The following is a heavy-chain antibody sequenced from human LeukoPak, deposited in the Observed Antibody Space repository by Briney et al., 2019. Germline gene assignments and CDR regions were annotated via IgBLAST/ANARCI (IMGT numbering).Heavy chain of an antibody. CDR1: GFTFSSYA. Sequence: GGSLRLSCAASGFTFSSYAMTWVRQAPGKGLEWVSATNNGGDDTIYTDSVRGRFTISRDNSKSTLYLQMNSLRADDTAVYFCAKGGSYAPLDSWGQGTLVTVSS. J-gene: IGHJ4*02. D-gene: IGHD1-26*01. CDR3: AKGGSYAPLDS. V-gene: IGHV3-23*01. CDR2: TNNGGDDT.